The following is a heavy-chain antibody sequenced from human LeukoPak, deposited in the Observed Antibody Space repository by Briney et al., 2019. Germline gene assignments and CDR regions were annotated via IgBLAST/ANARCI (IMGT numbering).Heavy chain of an antibody. CDR1: GYSFTSYW. CDR3: ARHLSYCSGGSCSYYFDY. CDR2: IYPGDSDT. J-gene: IGHJ4*02. V-gene: IGHV5-51*01. Sequence: GESLKISCKGSGYSFTSYWIGWVRQMPGKGLEWMGIIYPGDSDTTYSPSFQGQVTISADKSISTAYLQWISLKASDTDMYYCARHLSYCSGGSCSYYFDYWGQGTLVTVSS. D-gene: IGHD2-15*01.